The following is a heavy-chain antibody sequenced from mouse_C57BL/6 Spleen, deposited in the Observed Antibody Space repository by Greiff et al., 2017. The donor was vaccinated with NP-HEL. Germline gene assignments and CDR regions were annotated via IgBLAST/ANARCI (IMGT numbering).Heavy chain of an antibody. V-gene: IGHV2-2*01. D-gene: IGHD1-1*01. J-gene: IGHJ2*01. CDR1: GFSLTSYG. Sequence: VMLVESGPGLVQPSQSLSITCTVSGFSLTSYGVHWVRQSPGKGLEWLGVIWSGGSTDYNAAFISRLSISKDNSKSQVFFKMNSLQADDTAIYYCARMGTTVVAPFDYWGQGTTLTVPS. CDR3: ARMGTTVVAPFDY. CDR2: IWSGGST.